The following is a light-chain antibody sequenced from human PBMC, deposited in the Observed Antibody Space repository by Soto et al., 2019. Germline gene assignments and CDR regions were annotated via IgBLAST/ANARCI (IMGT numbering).Light chain of an antibody. CDR3: TSWTTSTTMI. CDR1: RSDIGAYNF. V-gene: IGLV2-14*03. CDR2: DVS. J-gene: IGLJ2*01. Sequence: QSVLTQPASVSGSPGQSITITCTGTRSDIGAYNFVSWYQQHPGEVPKLMLYDVSIRPSGVSNRFSGSKSGNTASPTISGLQAEDEADYYCTSWTTSTTMIFGGGTKVTVL.